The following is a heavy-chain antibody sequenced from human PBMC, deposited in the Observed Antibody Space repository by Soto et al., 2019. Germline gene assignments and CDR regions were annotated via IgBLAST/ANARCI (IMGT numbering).Heavy chain of an antibody. Sequence: ASVKVSCKXSGYTFTGYYMHWIRQAPGQGLEWMGWINPNSGGTNYAQKFQGRVTMTRDTSISTAYMELSRLRSDDTAVFYCARKVRDYNFDYWGQGTLVTVSS. J-gene: IGHJ4*02. D-gene: IGHD3-16*01. CDR3: ARKVRDYNFDY. V-gene: IGHV1-2*02. CDR2: INPNSGGT. CDR1: GYTFTGYY.